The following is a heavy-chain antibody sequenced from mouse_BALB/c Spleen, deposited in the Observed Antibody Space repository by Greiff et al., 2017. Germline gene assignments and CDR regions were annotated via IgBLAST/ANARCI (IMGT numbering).Heavy chain of an antibody. CDR1: GYTFTSYW. J-gene: IGHJ3*01. V-gene: IGHV1-7*01. D-gene: IGHD2-4*01. CDR2: INPSTGYT. CDR3: ALSTMITAWFAY. Sequence: QVQLKQSGAELAKPGASVKMSCKASGYTFTSYWMHWVKQRPGQGLEWIGYINPSTGYTEYNQKFKDKATLTADKSSSTAYMQLSSLTSEDSAVYYCALSTMITAWFAYWGQGTLVTVSA.